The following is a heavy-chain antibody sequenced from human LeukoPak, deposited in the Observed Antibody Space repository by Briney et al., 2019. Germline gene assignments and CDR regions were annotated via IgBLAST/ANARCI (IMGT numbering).Heavy chain of an antibody. CDR1: GFTFSSYA. CDR3: AKGKTSGWDQDAFDI. CDR2: IIATGGST. V-gene: IGHV3-23*01. J-gene: IGHJ3*02. D-gene: IGHD6-19*01. Sequence: PGASLRLSCAAAGFTFSSYAMSWVRQAPGKGLEWVSRIIATGGSTYYADSVKGRFAISRDNSKNTLYPQLNSLRVEDTAVYYCAKGKTSGWDQDAFDIWGQGTMVTVSS.